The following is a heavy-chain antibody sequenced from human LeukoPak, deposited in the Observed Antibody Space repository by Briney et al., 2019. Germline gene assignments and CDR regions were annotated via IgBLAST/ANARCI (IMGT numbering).Heavy chain of an antibody. Sequence: GGSLRLSCAASGFTFDDYAMHWVRQAPGKGLEWVSGISWNSGSIGYADSVKGRFTISRDNAKNSLYLQMNSPRAEDTALYYCAKDLGPLVSGSSGFDYWGQGTLVTVSS. CDR2: ISWNSGSI. V-gene: IGHV3-9*01. J-gene: IGHJ4*02. CDR3: AKDLGPLVSGSSGFDY. CDR1: GFTFDDYA. D-gene: IGHD6-6*01.